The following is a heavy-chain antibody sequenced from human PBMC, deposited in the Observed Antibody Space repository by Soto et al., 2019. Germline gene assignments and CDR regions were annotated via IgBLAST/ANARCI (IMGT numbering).Heavy chain of an antibody. V-gene: IGHV1-3*01. J-gene: IGHJ4*03. CDR3: VKIPLLESFLYD. D-gene: IGHD3-3*01. CDR1: RYSFTSYT. CDR2: DNDGNGKT. Sequence: AAVKVSCKTSRYSFTSYTMHWVRQAPGQRLEGIGGDNDGNGKTKSSQQFQGRGTITRDTTESTAYRVPSSLMSEDTADSYCVKIPLLESFLYDWVHGTLVTVS.